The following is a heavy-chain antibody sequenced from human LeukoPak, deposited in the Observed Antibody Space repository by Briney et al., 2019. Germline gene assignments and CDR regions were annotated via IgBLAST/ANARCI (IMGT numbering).Heavy chain of an antibody. CDR2: INWNSASM. CDR1: GFTFHDHA. D-gene: IGHD1-26*01. J-gene: IGHJ4*02. Sequence: GGSLRLSCAASGFTFHDHAMHWFRQAPGKGLEWVSGINWNSASMGYTDSVKGRFTISRDNAKNSLYLQMNSLRVEDTALYYCTKDFGPEVGTTDYWGQGTLVTVSS. CDR3: TKDFGPEVGTTDY. V-gene: IGHV3-9*01.